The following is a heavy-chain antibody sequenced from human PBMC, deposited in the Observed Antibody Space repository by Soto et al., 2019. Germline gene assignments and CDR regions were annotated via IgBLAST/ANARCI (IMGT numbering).Heavy chain of an antibody. Sequence: QVQLVESGGGVVQPGRSLRLSCAASGFTFSSYAMHWVRQAPGKGLEWVAVISYDGSNKYYADSVKGRFTISRDNSKNTLYLQMNVLRAEDTAVYYCAREGVRWQNYFDYWGRGTLVTVAS. D-gene: IGHD4-17*01. CDR1: GFTFSSYA. V-gene: IGHV3-30*04. J-gene: IGHJ4*02. CDR3: AREGVRWQNYFDY. CDR2: ISYDGSNK.